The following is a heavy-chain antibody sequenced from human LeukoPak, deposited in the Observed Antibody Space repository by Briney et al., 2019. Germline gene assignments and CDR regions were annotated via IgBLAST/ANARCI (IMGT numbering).Heavy chain of an antibody. V-gene: IGHV3-21*01. CDR2: ISSSSSYI. D-gene: IGHD3-22*01. CDR3: ARDTMIARAFDI. J-gene: IGHJ3*02. CDR1: GFSFSSYS. Sequence: GGSLRLSCAASGFSFSSYSKNWVRQAPGKGLEWVSSISSSSSYIYYADSVKGRFTISRDNAKNSLYLQMNSLRAEDTAVYYCARDTMIARAFDIWGQGTMVTVSS.